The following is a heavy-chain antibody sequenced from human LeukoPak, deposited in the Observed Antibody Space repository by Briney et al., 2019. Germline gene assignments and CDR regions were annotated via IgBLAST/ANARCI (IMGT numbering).Heavy chain of an antibody. J-gene: IGHJ6*03. Sequence: PSETLSLTCTVSGGSISSSNYYWGWIRQPPGKGLEWIGNIYYTGSTYYNPSLKSRVTISVDTSKNQFSLKLSSVTAADTAVYYCARMSDYTRFMDVWGKGTTATISS. V-gene: IGHV4-39*07. D-gene: IGHD4-11*01. CDR1: GGSISSSNYY. CDR2: IYYTGST. CDR3: ARMSDYTRFMDV.